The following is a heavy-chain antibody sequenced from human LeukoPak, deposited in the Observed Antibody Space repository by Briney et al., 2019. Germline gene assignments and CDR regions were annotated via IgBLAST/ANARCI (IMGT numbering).Heavy chain of an antibody. CDR2: IYYSGST. V-gene: IGHV4-59*08. D-gene: IGHD4/OR15-4a*01. Sequence: SETLSLTCTVSGGSISNYYWSWIRQPPGKGLEWIGYIYYSGSTNSNPSLKSRVTILVDTSKNQFSLKLSSVTAADTAVYYCARRVRGSYGMDVRGQGTTVTVSS. J-gene: IGHJ6*02. CDR1: GGSISNYY. CDR3: ARRVRGSYGMDV.